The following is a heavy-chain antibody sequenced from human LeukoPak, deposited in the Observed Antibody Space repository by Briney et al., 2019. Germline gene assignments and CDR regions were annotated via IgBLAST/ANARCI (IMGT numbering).Heavy chain of an antibody. J-gene: IGHJ6*03. D-gene: IGHD6-13*01. V-gene: IGHV3-48*01. CDR2: ISSSSSTI. CDR3: AREYSSSSSPDYYYYYYMDV. CDR1: GFTFSSYS. Sequence: PGGSLRLSCAASGFTFSSYSMNWVRQAPGKGLEWVSYISSSSSTIYYADSVKGRFTISRDNAKNSLYLQMNSLRAEDTAVYYCAREYSSSSSPDYYYYYYMDVWGKGTTVTVSS.